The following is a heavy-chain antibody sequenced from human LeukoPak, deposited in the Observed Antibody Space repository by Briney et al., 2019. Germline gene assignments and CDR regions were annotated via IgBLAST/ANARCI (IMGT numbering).Heavy chain of an antibody. CDR3: ARGKEVVSADGNWFDP. CDR1: GFTFSNYG. CDR2: IRYDGSDK. D-gene: IGHD2-2*01. V-gene: IGHV3-30*02. Sequence: GGSLRLSCAASGFTFSNYGMYWVRQAPGKGLEWVAFIRYDGSDKYYADSVKGRFTISRDNAKNSLYLQMNNLRAEDSAVYYCARGKEVVSADGNWFDPWGQGTLVIVSS. J-gene: IGHJ5*02.